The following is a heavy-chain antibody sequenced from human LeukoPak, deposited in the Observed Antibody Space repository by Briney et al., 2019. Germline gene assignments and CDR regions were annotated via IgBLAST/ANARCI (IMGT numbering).Heavy chain of an antibody. Sequence: SGTLSLTCAVSGDSISTNAWWSWVLQPPGKGLEWIGGIFDRGSPNYNPSLKSRVTISVDKSKNQFSLELTSVTAADTAVYYCARDSWQQLGYYYYGMEVWGQGTTVTVSS. J-gene: IGHJ6*02. CDR3: ARDSWQQLGYYYYGMEV. CDR1: GDSISTNAW. CDR2: IFDRGSP. D-gene: IGHD6-13*01. V-gene: IGHV4-4*02.